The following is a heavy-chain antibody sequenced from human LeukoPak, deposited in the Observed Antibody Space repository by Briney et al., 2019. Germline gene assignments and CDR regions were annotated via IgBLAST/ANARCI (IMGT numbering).Heavy chain of an antibody. CDR3: ARHTYRILGSGLWYYFDY. D-gene: IGHD3-10*01. V-gene: IGHV4-34*01. J-gene: IGHJ4*02. CDR1: GGSFSDYY. Sequence: SETLSLTCAVYGGSFSDYYWSWIRQPPGKGLEWIGEINHSGSTNYNPSLKSRVTISVDTSKNQFSLKLSSVTAADTAVYYCARHTYRILGSGLWYYFDYWGQGTLVTVSS. CDR2: INHSGST.